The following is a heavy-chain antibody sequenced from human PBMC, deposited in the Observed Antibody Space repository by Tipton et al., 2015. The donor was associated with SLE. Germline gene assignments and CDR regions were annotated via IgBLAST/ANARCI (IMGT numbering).Heavy chain of an antibody. CDR3: ARGADYTPNWFDP. CDR2: INHSGST. J-gene: IGHJ5*02. V-gene: IGHV4-34*01. Sequence: TLSLTCAVYGGSFSGYYWSWVRQPPGKGLEWIGEINHSGSTNYNPSLKSRVTISVDTSKNQFSLKLSSVTAADTAVYYCARGADYTPNWFDPWGQGTLVTVSS. D-gene: IGHD4-11*01. CDR1: GGSFSGYY.